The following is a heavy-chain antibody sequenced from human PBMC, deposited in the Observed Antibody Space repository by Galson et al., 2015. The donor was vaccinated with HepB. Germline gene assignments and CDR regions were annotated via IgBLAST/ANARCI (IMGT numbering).Heavy chain of an antibody. CDR1: GYTFTSYG. J-gene: IGHJ6*03. D-gene: IGHD2-2*01. Sequence: SVKVSCKASGYTFTSYGISWVRQAPGQGLEWMGWISAYNGNTNYAQKLQGRVTMTTDTSTSTAYMELRSLRSDDTAVYYCARNRGLGYCSSTSCYDLMDVWGKGTTVTVSS. CDR3: ARNRGLGYCSSTSCYDLMDV. V-gene: IGHV1-18*01. CDR2: ISAYNGNT.